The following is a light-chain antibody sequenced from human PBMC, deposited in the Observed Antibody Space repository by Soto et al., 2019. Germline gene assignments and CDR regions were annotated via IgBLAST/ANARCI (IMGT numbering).Light chain of an antibody. CDR1: SNDVGFYNL. Sequence: QSALTQSASVSGSPGQSITISCSGTSNDVGFYNLVSWYQQYPDKVPKLMIFEGSKRPAGVSNRFSGSKSSNTASLTISGLQAEDEADYYCFSNSTSGTYVFGTGTKLTVL. J-gene: IGLJ1*01. CDR3: FSNSTSGTYV. CDR2: EGS. V-gene: IGLV2-23*01.